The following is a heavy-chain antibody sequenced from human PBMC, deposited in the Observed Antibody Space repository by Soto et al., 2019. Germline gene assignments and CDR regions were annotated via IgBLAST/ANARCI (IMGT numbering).Heavy chain of an antibody. CDR2: ICHSGST. CDR1: GGSISSYY. CDR3: ARTHRSPVVVVAANRPLSWFDP. Sequence: SETLAITCTVSGGSISSYYWSCIRQPPWTGLELIGYICHSGSTNYNPPHMSRVTISVDTTKNQAFLKLSSVTAADTAVYYCARTHRSPVVVVAANRPLSWFDPWGQGTLVTVS. J-gene: IGHJ5*02. V-gene: IGHV4-59*01. D-gene: IGHD2-15*01.